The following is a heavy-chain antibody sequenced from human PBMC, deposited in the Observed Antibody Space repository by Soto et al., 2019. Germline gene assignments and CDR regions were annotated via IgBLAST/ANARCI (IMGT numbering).Heavy chain of an antibody. CDR1: GFTFSSYG. Sequence: GGSLRLSCAASGFTFSSYGMHWVRQAPGKGLEWVAVISYDGSNKYYADSVKGRFTISRDNSKNTLYLQMNSLRAEDTAVYYCAKDRRFVSNPPYFDYWGQGTLVTVSS. J-gene: IGHJ4*02. D-gene: IGHD4-4*01. CDR3: AKDRRFVSNPPYFDY. CDR2: ISYDGSNK. V-gene: IGHV3-30*18.